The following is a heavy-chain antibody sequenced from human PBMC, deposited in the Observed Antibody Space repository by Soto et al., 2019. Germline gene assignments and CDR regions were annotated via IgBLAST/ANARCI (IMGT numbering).Heavy chain of an antibody. D-gene: IGHD3-3*01. CDR1: GYTFTGYY. V-gene: IGHV1-2*02. J-gene: IGHJ4*02. Sequence: GASVKVSCKASGYTFTGYYMHWVRQAPGQGLEWMGWINPNSGGTNYAQKFQGRVTMTRDTSISTAYMELSRLRSDDTAVYYCARGRAVNVLRFLEWLLFFDYWGQGTLVTVSS. CDR2: INPNSGGT. CDR3: ARGRAVNVLRFLEWLLFFDY.